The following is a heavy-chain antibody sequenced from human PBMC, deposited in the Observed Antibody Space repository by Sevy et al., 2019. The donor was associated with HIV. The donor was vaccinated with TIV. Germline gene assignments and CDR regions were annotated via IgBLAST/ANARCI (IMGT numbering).Heavy chain of an antibody. Sequence: GGSLRLSCAASGFTFSACAMNWVRQAPGKGLEWVSGISGSGGCTYYADSVQGRFTISRDNSKNILYLQMNNLRAEDTAVYYCVKDRGTLVRGNIVDPWGQGTLVTVSS. CDR3: VKDRGTLVRGNIVDP. CDR2: ISGSGGCT. V-gene: IGHV3-23*01. D-gene: IGHD3-10*01. J-gene: IGHJ5*02. CDR1: GFTFSACA.